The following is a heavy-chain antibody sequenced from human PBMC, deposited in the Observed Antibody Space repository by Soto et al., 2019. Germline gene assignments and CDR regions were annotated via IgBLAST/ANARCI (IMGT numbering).Heavy chain of an antibody. CDR1: GYNFPSFI. D-gene: IGHD2-2*01. Sequence: QVQLVQSGAEVKKPGASVKVSCKASGYNFPSFIISWVRQAPGQGLEWLGWISSYNGYTKYAEKFQGRVTMTAHTSTSTAYMELRSLRSDDTAVYYCARGGDCSSTSCDSPNYYYGLDVWGQGTTVTVS. CDR3: ARGGDCSSTSCDSPNYYYGLDV. CDR2: ISSYNGYT. V-gene: IGHV1-18*01. J-gene: IGHJ6*02.